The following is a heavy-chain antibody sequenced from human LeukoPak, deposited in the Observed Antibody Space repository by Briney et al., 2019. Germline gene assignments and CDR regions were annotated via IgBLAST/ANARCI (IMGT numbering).Heavy chain of an antibody. CDR3: ARIDITMVRGAAKAGMDV. CDR2: INHSGST. V-gene: IGHV4-34*01. D-gene: IGHD3-10*01. J-gene: IGHJ6*04. CDR1: GGSFSGYY. Sequence: SETLSLTWAVYGGSFSGYYWSWIRQPPGKGLEWIGEINHSGSTNYNPSLKSRVTISVDTSKNQFSLKLSSVTAADTAVYYCARIDITMVRGAAKAGMDVWGKGTTVTVSS.